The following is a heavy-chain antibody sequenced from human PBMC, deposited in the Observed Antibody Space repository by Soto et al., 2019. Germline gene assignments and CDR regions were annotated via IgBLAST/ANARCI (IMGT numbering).Heavy chain of an antibody. Sequence: QVQLQESGPGLVKPSQTLSLTCQVSGASISSGGYYWSWIRQHPGKGLEWIGYIYNSGPTYYNPPFRSRGTISVDTSKIQFALKMASVRAADTAVYYCARGGAVPYGMDVWGPGTTVTVSS. CDR2: IYNSGPT. V-gene: IGHV4-31*03. CDR1: GASISSGGYY. D-gene: IGHD1-26*01. J-gene: IGHJ6*02. CDR3: ARGGAVPYGMDV.